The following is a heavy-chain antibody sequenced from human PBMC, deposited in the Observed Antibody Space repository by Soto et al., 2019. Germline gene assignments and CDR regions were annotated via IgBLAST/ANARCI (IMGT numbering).Heavy chain of an antibody. D-gene: IGHD3-10*01. CDR2: ISYDGSNK. CDR1: GFTFGSYG. Sequence: QVQLVESGGGVVQPGRSLRLSCAASGFTFGSYGMHWVRQAPGKGLEWVAVISYDGSNKYYADSVKGRFTISRDNSKNTLYLQMNSLRAEDTAVYYCAKEVRYYGSGSVFDYWGQGTLVTVSS. V-gene: IGHV3-30*18. CDR3: AKEVRYYGSGSVFDY. J-gene: IGHJ4*02.